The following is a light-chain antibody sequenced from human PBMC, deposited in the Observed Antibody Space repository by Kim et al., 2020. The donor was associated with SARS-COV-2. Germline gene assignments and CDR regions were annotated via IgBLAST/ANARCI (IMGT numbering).Light chain of an antibody. CDR3: QSADSSGPWV. J-gene: IGLJ3*02. CDR1: ALPKQY. Sequence: VSPGQTARITCSGDALPKQYAYWYQQKTGQAPVVVIYKDSERPSGIPERFSGASSGTTVTLTISGVQAEDEADYYCQSADSSGPWVFGGGTQLTVL. V-gene: IGLV3-25*03. CDR2: KDS.